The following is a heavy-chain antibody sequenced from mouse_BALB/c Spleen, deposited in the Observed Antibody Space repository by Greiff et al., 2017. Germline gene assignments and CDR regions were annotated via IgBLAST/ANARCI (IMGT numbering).Heavy chain of an antibody. CDR2: INPSSGYT. CDR3: ARKGNWYYAMDY. CDR1: GYTFTSYT. J-gene: IGHJ4*01. V-gene: IGHV1-4*01. D-gene: IGHD4-1*01. Sequence: QVQLQQSGAELARPGASVKMSCKASGYTFTSYTMHWVKQRPGQGLEWIGYINPSSGYTNYNQKFKDKATLTADKSSSTAYMQLSSLTSEDSAVYYCARKGNWYYAMDYWGQGTSVTVSS.